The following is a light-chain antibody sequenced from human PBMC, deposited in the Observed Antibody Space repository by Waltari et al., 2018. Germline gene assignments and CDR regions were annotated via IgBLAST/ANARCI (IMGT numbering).Light chain of an antibody. J-gene: IGLJ3*02. CDR1: SSDGGDDTY. CDR2: EVT. Sequence: QSALTQPASVSGSPGQSIPIACTGTSSDGGDDTYVSWYQHHPGKAPKLMIYEVTNRPSGVADRFYGSKSGHTASLTISGLQAEDEADYYCSSYISNSAWVFGGGTKLSVL. CDR3: SSYISNSAWV. V-gene: IGLV2-14*01.